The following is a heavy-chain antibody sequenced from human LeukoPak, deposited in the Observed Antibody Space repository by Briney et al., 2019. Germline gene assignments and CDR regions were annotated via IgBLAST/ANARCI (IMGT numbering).Heavy chain of an antibody. D-gene: IGHD4-23*01. Sequence: GGSLRLSCAASGFTFSSYEMNWVRQAPGKGLEWVANIKQDGSEKYYVDSVKGRFTISRDNAKNSLYLQMNSLRAEDTAVYYCARTETTVVTPVWFDYWGQGTLVTVSS. CDR1: GFTFSSYE. V-gene: IGHV3-7*01. CDR3: ARTETTVVTPVWFDY. J-gene: IGHJ4*02. CDR2: IKQDGSEK.